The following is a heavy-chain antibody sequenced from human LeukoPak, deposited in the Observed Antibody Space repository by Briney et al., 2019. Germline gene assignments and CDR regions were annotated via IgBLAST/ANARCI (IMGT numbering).Heavy chain of an antibody. CDR1: GYTFTGYY. V-gene: IGHV1-2*06. D-gene: IGHD2-2*01. J-gene: IGHJ4*02. CDR3: ARGLLGVVPAAIWRY. CDR2: INPNSGGT. Sequence: ASVKVSCKASGYTFTGYYMHWVRQAPGQGLEWMGRINPNSGGTNYAQKFQGRVTMTRDTSISTAYMELSRLRSDDTAVYYCARGLLGVVPAAIWRYWGQGTLVTVSS.